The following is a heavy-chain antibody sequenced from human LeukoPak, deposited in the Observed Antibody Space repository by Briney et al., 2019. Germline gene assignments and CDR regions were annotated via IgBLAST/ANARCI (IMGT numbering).Heavy chain of an antibody. D-gene: IGHD2-2*01. CDR3: AREYQLLGTVYNYFDP. CDR2: MNPNSGNT. V-gene: IGHV1-8*01. CDR1: GYTFTSYD. Sequence: ATVKVSCKASGYTFTSYDINWVRQATGQGLEWMGWMNPNSGNTGYAQKFQGRVTMTRNTSISTAYMELTSLRSEDTAVYYCAREYQLLGTVYNYFDPWGQGTLVTVSS. J-gene: IGHJ5*02.